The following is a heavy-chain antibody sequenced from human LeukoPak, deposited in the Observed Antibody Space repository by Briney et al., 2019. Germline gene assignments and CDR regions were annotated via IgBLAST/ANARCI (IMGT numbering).Heavy chain of an antibody. CDR1: GYTFTDYY. J-gene: IGHJ5*02. CDR3: ATGVGATLGWFAP. Sequence: ASVKVSCKVSGYTFTDYYMHWVQQAPGKGLEWMGLVDPEDGETIYAEKFQGRVTITADTSTDTAYMELSSLRSEDTAVYYCATGVGATLGWFAPWGQGTLVTVSS. CDR2: VDPEDGET. V-gene: IGHV1-69-2*01. D-gene: IGHD1-26*01.